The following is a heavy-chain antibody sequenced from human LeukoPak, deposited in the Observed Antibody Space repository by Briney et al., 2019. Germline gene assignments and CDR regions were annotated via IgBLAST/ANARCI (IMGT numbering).Heavy chain of an antibody. CDR1: GYSISSGYY. CDR2: IYHSGST. Sequence: SETLSLTCAVSGYSISSGYYWDWIRQPPGKGLEWIGSIYHSGSTYYNPSLKSRVTISVDTSKNQFSLKLSSVTAADTAVYYCARRGGSYSYYYMDVWGKGTTVTVSS. J-gene: IGHJ6*03. V-gene: IGHV4-38-2*01. D-gene: IGHD1-26*01. CDR3: ARRGGSYSYYYMDV.